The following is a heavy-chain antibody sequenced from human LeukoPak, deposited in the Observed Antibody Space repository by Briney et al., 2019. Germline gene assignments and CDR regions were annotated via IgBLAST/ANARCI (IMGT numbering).Heavy chain of an antibody. J-gene: IGHJ6*03. CDR3: AKQGAARQDYYMDV. D-gene: IGHD5-18*01. CDR1: VGSFISYA. V-gene: IGHV1-69*06. CDR2: IIPIFGTA. Sequence: ASVTVSCKASVGSFISYAISWVRQAPGQGLEWMGRIIPIFGTANYAQKFQGRVTITADIVSSTAYMEVNSLTSEDTAAYFCAKQGAARQDYYMDVWGNGTTVIVSS.